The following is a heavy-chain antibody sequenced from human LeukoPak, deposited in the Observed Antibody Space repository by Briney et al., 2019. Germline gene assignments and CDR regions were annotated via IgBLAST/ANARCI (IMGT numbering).Heavy chain of an antibody. CDR3: ARARYYDFWSGYYIGWRSYYYYMDV. Sequence: VASVKVSCKASGYTFTSYDINWVRQATGQGLEWMGWMNPNSGNTGYAQKFQGRVTMTRNTSISTAYMELRSLRSDDTAVYYCARARYYDFWSGYYIGWRSYYYYMDVWGKGTTVTVSS. CDR2: MNPNSGNT. D-gene: IGHD3-3*01. CDR1: GYTFTSYD. J-gene: IGHJ6*03. V-gene: IGHV1-8*01.